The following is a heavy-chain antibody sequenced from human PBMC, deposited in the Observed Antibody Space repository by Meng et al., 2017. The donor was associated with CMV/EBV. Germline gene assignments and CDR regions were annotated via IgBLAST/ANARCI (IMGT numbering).Heavy chain of an antibody. CDR1: GFTFSSYE. CDR3: ARGSKDAFGLRWNWFDP. D-gene: IGHD4-23*01. J-gene: IGHJ5*02. Sequence: GESLKISCAASGFTFSSYEMNWVRQAPGKGLEWVSYISSSGNTIYYGDSVKGRFTISRDNAKNSLYLQMNSLRAEDTAVYYCARGSKDAFGLRWNWFDPWGQGTLVTVSS. V-gene: IGHV3-48*03. CDR2: ISSSGNTI.